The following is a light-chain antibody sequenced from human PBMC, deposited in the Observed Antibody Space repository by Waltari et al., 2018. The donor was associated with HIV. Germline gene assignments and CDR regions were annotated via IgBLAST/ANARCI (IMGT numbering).Light chain of an antibody. V-gene: IGLV2-14*01. CDR2: GVS. CDR3: SAYTSISTLAV. J-gene: IGLJ2*01. CDR1: SSDIGGYDY. Sequence: QSALTQPASVSGSPGQSITIYCTGTSSDIGGYDYVSWYQQPPGKAPTLMIYGVSSRPSGFSHRFSVSSSVNTPSLTISGLHAYDEADYYCSAYTSISTLAVFGGGTKLTVL.